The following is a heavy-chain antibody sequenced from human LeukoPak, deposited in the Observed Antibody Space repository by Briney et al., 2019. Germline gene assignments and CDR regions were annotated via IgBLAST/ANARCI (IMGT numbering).Heavy chain of an antibody. D-gene: IGHD2-2*01. CDR3: ARVYERYQVPYSSGGYYYYYYMDV. Sequence: GTSVKVSCKASGFTFTSSAVQWVRQARGQRLEWIGWIVVGSGNTNYAQKFQERVTITRDMSTSTAYMELRSLRSDDTAVYYCARVYERYQVPYSSGGYYYYYYMDVWGKGTTVTVSS. V-gene: IGHV1-58*01. CDR2: IVVGSGNT. J-gene: IGHJ6*03. CDR1: GFTFTSSA.